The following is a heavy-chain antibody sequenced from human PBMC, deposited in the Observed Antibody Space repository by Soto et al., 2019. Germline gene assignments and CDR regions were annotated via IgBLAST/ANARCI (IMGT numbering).Heavy chain of an antibody. CDR2: ISYDGSNK. D-gene: IGHD5-18*01. CDR3: ARDPLWGTAMVLWYFDL. CDR1: GFTFSSYA. J-gene: IGHJ2*01. Sequence: QVQLVESGGGVVQPGRSLRLSCAAGGFTFSSYAMHWVRQAPGKGPEWVAVISYDGSNKYYADSVKGRFTISRDNSKNTLYRQMNSLRAEDTAVYYCARDPLWGTAMVLWYFDLWGRGTLVTVSS. V-gene: IGHV3-30-3*01.